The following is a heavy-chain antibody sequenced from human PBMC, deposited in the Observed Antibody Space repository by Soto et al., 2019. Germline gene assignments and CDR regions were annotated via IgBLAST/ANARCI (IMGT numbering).Heavy chain of an antibody. CDR3: ARPPPAVNGGIYYAFDI. CDR1: GYSFTSYW. V-gene: IGHV5-51*01. Sequence: GESLKISCKGSGYSFTSYWIGWGRQMPGKGLEWMGIIYPGDSDTRYSPSFQGQVTISADKSISTAYLQWSSLKASDTAMYYCARPPPAVNGGIYYAFDIWGQGTMVTVSS. J-gene: IGHJ3*02. D-gene: IGHD1-26*01. CDR2: IYPGDSDT.